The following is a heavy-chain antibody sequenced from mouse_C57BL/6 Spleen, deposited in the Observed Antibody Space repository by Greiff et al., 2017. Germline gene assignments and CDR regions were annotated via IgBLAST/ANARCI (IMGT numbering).Heavy chain of an antibody. J-gene: IGHJ3*01. CDR3: ARRGIYDDYWGFAY. Sequence: QVQLQQSGSELRSPGSSVKLSCKDFDSEVFPIAYMSWVRQRPGHGFEWIGGILPSIGRTIYGEKFGDKATLDADTLSNTAYLELNSLTSEDSAVYYGARRGIYDDYWGFAYWGQGTLVTVSA. CDR1: DSEVFPIAY. V-gene: IGHV15-2*01. D-gene: IGHD2-13*01. CDR2: ILPSIGRT.